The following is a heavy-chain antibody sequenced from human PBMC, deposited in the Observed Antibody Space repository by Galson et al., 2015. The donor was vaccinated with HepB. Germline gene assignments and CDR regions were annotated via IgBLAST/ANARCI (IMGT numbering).Heavy chain of an antibody. CDR3: ARGDLTMTGRYFDS. D-gene: IGHD3-9*01. CDR1: GFTFSNHA. CDR2: FSSDGSNK. Sequence: SLRLSCAASGFTFSNHAMHWVRQAPGMGLEWVALFSSDGSNKFYTDSVKGRFTISRDNSKNTLYLQVNSLRAEDTAVYYCARGDLTMTGRYFDSWGQGSLVTVSS. J-gene: IGHJ4*02. V-gene: IGHV3-30*04.